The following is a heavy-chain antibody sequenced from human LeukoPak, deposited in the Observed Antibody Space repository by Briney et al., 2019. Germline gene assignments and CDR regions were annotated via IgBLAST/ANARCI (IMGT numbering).Heavy chain of an antibody. CDR2: ITSNGDRT. V-gene: IGHV3-64*01. Sequence: GSLSLSCAASGFTFSNSAMHWVRQAPGKGPEYVSAITSNGDRTYYANSVKGRFTISRDNSKNTLYLQMGSLRAEDMAVYYCARVGSWDAFDIWGQGTMVTVSS. CDR3: ARVGSWDAFDI. D-gene: IGHD1-26*01. J-gene: IGHJ3*02. CDR1: GFTFSNSA.